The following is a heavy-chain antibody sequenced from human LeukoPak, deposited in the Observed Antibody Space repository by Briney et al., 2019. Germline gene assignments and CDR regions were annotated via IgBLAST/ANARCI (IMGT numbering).Heavy chain of an antibody. CDR1: GGSISSYY. D-gene: IGHD3-22*01. CDR2: IYYSGST. Sequence: SETLSLTCTVSGGSISSYYWSWIRQPPGKGLEWIGYIYYSGSTNYNPSLKSRVTISVDTSKNQFSLKLSSVTAADTAVYYCARKVYYYDSSGYKGYFQHWGQGTLVTVSS. J-gene: IGHJ1*01. V-gene: IGHV4-59*08. CDR3: ARKVYYYDSSGYKGYFQH.